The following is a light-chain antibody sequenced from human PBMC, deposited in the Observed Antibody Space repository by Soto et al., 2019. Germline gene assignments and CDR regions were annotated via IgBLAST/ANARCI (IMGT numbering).Light chain of an antibody. Sequence: SYELTQPPSMSVAPGQTATITCGGNNIGSKSVHWYQQRPGQAPVLVVYDDSDRPSGIPERFSGSNSGNTATLTISRVEAGDEADYYCQVWDSGNDHPYVFGTGTKVTVL. CDR2: DDS. CDR3: QVWDSGNDHPYV. V-gene: IGLV3-21*02. J-gene: IGLJ1*01. CDR1: NIGSKS.